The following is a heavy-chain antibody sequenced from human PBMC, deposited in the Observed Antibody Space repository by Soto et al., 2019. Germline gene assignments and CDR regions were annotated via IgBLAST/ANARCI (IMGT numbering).Heavy chain of an antibody. V-gene: IGHV6-1*01. Sequence: PSETLSLTCAISGDSVSSNSAAWNWIRQSPSRGLEWVGRTFYTSKWYTDYAVSVKSRITINADTSKNQFSLQLNSVTPEDTAVYYCARSDGNGSGNPSDYWAPVPLDPLST. D-gene: IGHD3-10*01. J-gene: IGHJ4*02. CDR2: TFYTSKWYT. CDR1: GDSVSSNSAA. CDR3: ARSDGNGSGNPSDY.